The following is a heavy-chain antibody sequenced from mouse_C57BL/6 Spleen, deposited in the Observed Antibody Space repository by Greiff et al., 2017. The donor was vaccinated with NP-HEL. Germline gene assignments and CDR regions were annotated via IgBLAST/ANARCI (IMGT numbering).Heavy chain of an antibody. CDR1: GYTFTDYY. Sequence: VQLVESGAELVRPGASVKLSCKASGYTFTDYYINWVKQRPGQGLEWIARIYPGSGNTYYNEKFKGKATLTAEKSSSTAYMQLSSLTSEDSAVYFCATGENYGFDYWGQGTTLTVSS. CDR2: IYPGSGNT. CDR3: ATGENYGFDY. V-gene: IGHV1-76*01. D-gene: IGHD1-1*01. J-gene: IGHJ2*01.